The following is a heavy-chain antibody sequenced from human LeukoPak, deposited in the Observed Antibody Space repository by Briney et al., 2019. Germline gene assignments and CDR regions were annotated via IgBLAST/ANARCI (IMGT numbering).Heavy chain of an antibody. V-gene: IGHV4-59*08. CDR3: ASSRPDGYNYLGY. CDR1: GASISSYY. D-gene: IGHD5-24*01. Sequence: PSETLSLTCTVSGASISSYYWSWIRQSPGKGLEWIGYIYYSGNTNYNPSLKSRVTISVDTSKNQFSLKLSSVTAADTAVYYCASSRPDGYNYLGYWGQETLVTVSS. J-gene: IGHJ4*02. CDR2: IYYSGNT.